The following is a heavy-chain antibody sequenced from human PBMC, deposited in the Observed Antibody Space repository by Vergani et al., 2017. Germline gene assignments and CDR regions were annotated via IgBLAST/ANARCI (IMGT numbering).Heavy chain of an antibody. Sequence: QVQLVQSGAEVKKPGSSVKVSCKASGGTFSSYAISWVRQAPGQGLEWMGGIIPIFGTANYAQKFQCRVTITADESKSTAYMELSSMRSEDTAVDYCAGAVYSSGWYVVSNYWGQGTLVTVSS. J-gene: IGHJ4*02. V-gene: IGHV1-69*01. CDR3: AGAVYSSGWYVVSNY. CDR2: IIPIFGTA. D-gene: IGHD6-19*01. CDR1: GGTFSSYA.